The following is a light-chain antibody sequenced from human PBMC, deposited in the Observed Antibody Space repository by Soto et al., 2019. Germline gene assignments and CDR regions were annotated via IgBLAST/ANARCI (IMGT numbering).Light chain of an antibody. CDR2: DSS. CDR1: NIGTKS. J-gene: IGLJ2*01. Sequence: SYELTQPPSVSVAPGQTARITCGENNIGTKSVHWYQQRPGQAPVLVVYDSSDRPSGIPERFSGFNAEKTATLTISRVEAGDEAGYFCQVWDTSDHVFGGGTQLTVL. V-gene: IGLV3-21*02. CDR3: QVWDTSDHV.